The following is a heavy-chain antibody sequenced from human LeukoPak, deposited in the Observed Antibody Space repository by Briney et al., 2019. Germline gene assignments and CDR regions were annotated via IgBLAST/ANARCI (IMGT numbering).Heavy chain of an antibody. Sequence: GGSLRLSCAASGFTFSRNAMSWVRQAPGKGLEWVSAISGSGGSTDYADSVKGWFTISRDNSKNTLYLQMSSLRAEDTAVYYCAKRLRDIVGARNAFDIWGQGTMVSVSS. CDR3: AKRLRDIVGARNAFDI. V-gene: IGHV3-23*01. J-gene: IGHJ3*02. D-gene: IGHD1-26*01. CDR2: ISGSGGST. CDR1: GFTFSRNA.